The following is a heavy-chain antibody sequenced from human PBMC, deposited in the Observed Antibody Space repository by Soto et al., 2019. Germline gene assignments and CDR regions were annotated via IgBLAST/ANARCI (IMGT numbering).Heavy chain of an antibody. D-gene: IGHD6-19*01. J-gene: IGHJ4*02. CDR3: ARVQSDSSGWYHFDH. V-gene: IGHV3-53*04. CDR2: LYSGGTI. Sequence: ELPLVESGGGLVQPGGSLRLSCAASGFSVSSNYMSWVRQAPGKGLEWVSVLYSGGTIYYSDSVKGRFTISRHDSQNTLFLHMNSLRADDTAVYYCARVQSDSSGWYHFDHWGQGTLVIVSS. CDR1: GFSVSSNY.